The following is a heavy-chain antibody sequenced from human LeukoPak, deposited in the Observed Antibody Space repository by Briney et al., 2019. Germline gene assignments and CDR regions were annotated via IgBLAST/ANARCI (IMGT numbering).Heavy chain of an antibody. V-gene: IGHV1-2*02. D-gene: IGHD6-13*01. Sequence: GASVKVSCKASGYTFTGYHVHWVRQAPGQGLEWMGWINPNSGGTNYAQKFQGRVTMTGDTSISTAYMELSRLSSDDTAVYFCARKGSSWYKSWFDPWGQGTLVTVSS. CDR3: ARKGSSWYKSWFDP. CDR2: INPNSGGT. J-gene: IGHJ5*02. CDR1: GYTFTGYH.